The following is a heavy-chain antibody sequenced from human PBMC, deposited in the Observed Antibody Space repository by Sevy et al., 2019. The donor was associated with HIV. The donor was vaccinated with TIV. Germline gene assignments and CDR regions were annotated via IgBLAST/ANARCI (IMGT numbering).Heavy chain of an antibody. CDR2: ISGSGGNT. D-gene: IGHD5-12*01. J-gene: IGHJ4*02. CDR3: ANDQDGYNSYFSIDY. Sequence: GGSLRLSCAASGFTFSSYAMSWVRQAPGKGLEWVSAISGSGGNTYYADSVKGRFTISRDNSKNTLYLQMNSLRAEDTAVYYCANDQDGYNSYFSIDYWGQGTLVTVSS. V-gene: IGHV3-23*01. CDR1: GFTFSSYA.